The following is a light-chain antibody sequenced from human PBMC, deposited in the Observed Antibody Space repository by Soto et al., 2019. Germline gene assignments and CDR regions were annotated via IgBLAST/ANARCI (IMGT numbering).Light chain of an antibody. CDR2: GVS. J-gene: IGKJ1*01. CDR1: QSVNSW. Sequence: DIQMTQSPSALSASVGDRVTITCRASQSVNSWLAWYQHKPGKAPNLLIYGVSVLENGVPSRFSGSGSGTEFTLTISSLQPDDFATYYCQQYNTYWTFGQGTKVDIK. V-gene: IGKV1-5*01. CDR3: QQYNTYWT.